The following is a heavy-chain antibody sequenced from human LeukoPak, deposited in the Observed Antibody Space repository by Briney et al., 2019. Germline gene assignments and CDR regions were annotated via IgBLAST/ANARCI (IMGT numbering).Heavy chain of an antibody. CDR1: GFTFSSYD. Sequence: PGGSLRLSCAASGFTFSSYDMHWVRQATGKGLEWVSAIGTAGDTYYPGSVKGRFTISRENAKNSLYLQMNSLRAGDTAVYYCARGSSGWYYFDYWGQGTLVTVSS. CDR3: ARGSSGWYYFDY. CDR2: IGTAGDT. J-gene: IGHJ4*02. D-gene: IGHD6-19*01. V-gene: IGHV3-13*01.